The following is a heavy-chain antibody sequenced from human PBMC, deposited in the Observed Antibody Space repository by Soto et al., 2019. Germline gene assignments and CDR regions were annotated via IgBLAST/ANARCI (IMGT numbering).Heavy chain of an antibody. V-gene: IGHV3-48*04. D-gene: IGHD4-17*01. CDR1: GFTFSSYS. CDR2: ISSSSSTI. Sequence: GGSLRLSCAASGFTFSSYSMNWVHQAPGKGLEWVSYISSSSSTIYYADSVKGRFTISRDNAKNSLYLQMNSLRAEDTAVYYCARSPKITVDYWGQGTLVTVSS. CDR3: ARSPKITVDY. J-gene: IGHJ4*02.